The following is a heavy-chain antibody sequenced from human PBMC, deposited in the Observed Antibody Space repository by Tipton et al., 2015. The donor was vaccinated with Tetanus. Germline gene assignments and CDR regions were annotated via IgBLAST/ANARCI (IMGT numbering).Heavy chain of an antibody. CDR2: IYYRGDT. CDR1: GDSISSSRYY. CDR3: SRGVDRTKAGID. V-gene: IGHV4-39*01. D-gene: IGHD3-3*01. J-gene: IGHJ4*02. Sequence: TLSLTCTVTGDSISSSRYYWGWVRQAPGKGLEWIGSIYYRGDTYHSPSLKSRVTMSVDTSKNQFSLKLSSVTAADTAVYYCSRGVDRTKAGIDWGQGTLVTVSS.